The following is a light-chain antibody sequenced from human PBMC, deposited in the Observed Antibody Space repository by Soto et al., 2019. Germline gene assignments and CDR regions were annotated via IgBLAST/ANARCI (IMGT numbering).Light chain of an antibody. Sequence: QSALTQPASVSGSPGQSITISCTGTSGDVGGHKYVSWYQQHPGEAPKLIIYEVTNRPSGVSDRFSASKSANTASLTISGLQAEDEADYYCSSYTIRSTVVFGGGTKLTVL. CDR1: SGDVGGHKY. CDR3: SSYTIRSTVV. J-gene: IGLJ3*02. CDR2: EVT. V-gene: IGLV2-14*01.